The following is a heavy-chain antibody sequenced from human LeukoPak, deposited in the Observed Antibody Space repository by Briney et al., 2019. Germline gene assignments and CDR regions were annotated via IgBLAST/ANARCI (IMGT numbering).Heavy chain of an antibody. D-gene: IGHD5-18*01. V-gene: IGHV4-38-2*02. CDR1: GYSISSGYY. J-gene: IGHJ5*02. Sequence: SETLSLTCTVSGYSISSGYYWGWIRQPPGKGLEWIGSIYHSGSTYYNPSLKSRVTISVDTSKNQFSLKLSSVTAADTAVYYCARVIQARGWFDPWGQGTLVTVSS. CDR2: IYHSGST. CDR3: ARVIQARGWFDP.